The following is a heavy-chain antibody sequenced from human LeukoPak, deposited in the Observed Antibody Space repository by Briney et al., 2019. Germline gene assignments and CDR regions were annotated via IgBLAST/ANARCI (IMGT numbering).Heavy chain of an antibody. D-gene: IGHD3-10*01. J-gene: IGHJ4*02. V-gene: IGHV4-30-4*01. CDR2: IYYSGST. CDR3: ARELVGFGALDY. Sequence: SETLSLTCTVSGGSISSGDYYWSWIRQPPGKGLEWIGYIYYSGSTYYNPSLKSRVTISVDTSKNQFSLKLSSVTAADTAVYYCARELVGFGALDYWGQGTLVTVSS. CDR1: GGSISSGDYY.